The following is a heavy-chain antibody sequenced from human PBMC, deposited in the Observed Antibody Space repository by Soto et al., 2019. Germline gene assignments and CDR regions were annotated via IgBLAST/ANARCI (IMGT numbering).Heavy chain of an antibody. D-gene: IGHD2-21*02. CDR2: IRSKADSYAT. J-gene: IGHJ5*02. CDR1: WFTLSGSR. CDR3: TIQYCGGDCARVDP. Sequence: EVQLVESGGGLVQPGGSLKLSCAASWFTLSGSRIHWVRQASGTGLEWVGRIRSKADSYATAYAASVKGRFTISRDDSKNTAYLQMSSLKTEETAVYYCTIQYCGGDCARVDPWGQGTLVTVSS. V-gene: IGHV3-73*02.